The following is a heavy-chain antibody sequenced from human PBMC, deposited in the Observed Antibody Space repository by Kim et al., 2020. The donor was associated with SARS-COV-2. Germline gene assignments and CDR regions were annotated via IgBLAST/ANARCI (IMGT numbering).Heavy chain of an antibody. CDR2: IKQDGSEK. J-gene: IGHJ3*01. D-gene: IGHD3-22*01. CDR1: GFTSSDHW. Sequence: GGSLRLSCAVSGFTSSDHWMTWVRQAPGKGLEWVAIIKQDGSEKYYVDSVKGRFTISRDSADNSLYLQMNRLRDEDTAVYYGARDASRGGYIVASDPWG. V-gene: IGHV3-7*01. CDR3: ARDASRGGYIVASDP.